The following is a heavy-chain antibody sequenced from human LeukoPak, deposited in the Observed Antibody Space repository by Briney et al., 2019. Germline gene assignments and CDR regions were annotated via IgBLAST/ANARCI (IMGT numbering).Heavy chain of an antibody. CDR3: ARVSRFYYYGMDV. V-gene: IGHV3-74*01. D-gene: IGHD3-3*02. J-gene: IGHJ6*02. Sequence: GGSLRLSCAASGFTFSSYWMHWVRQAPGKGLVWVSRINSDGSSTSYADSVKGRFTISRDNAKNTLYLQMNSLRAEDTAVYYCARVSRFYYYGMDVWGQGTTVAVSS. CDR1: GFTFSSYW. CDR2: INSDGSST.